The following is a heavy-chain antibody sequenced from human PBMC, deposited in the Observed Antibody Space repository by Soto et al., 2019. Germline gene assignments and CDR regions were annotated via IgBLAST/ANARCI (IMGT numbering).Heavy chain of an antibody. D-gene: IGHD3-10*02. J-gene: IGHJ5*02. CDR1: GLSLSTSGEA. Sequence: QITLKESGPTLVKPTQTLTLTCTFSGLSLSTSGEAVGWIRQPPGKALEWLALIYWDDDKRYNPTLKTRLTITPDTSKNQVLLTLTTMDPVDTATYYCAHYVSTTPAGWFAPWGQGILVTVSS. V-gene: IGHV2-5*02. CDR2: IYWDDDK. CDR3: AHYVSTTPAGWFAP.